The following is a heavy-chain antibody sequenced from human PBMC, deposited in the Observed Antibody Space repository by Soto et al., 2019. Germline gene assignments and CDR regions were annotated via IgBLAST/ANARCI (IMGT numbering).Heavy chain of an antibody. Sequence: GASVKVSCKASGGTFSSYAISWVRQAPGQGLEWMGGIIPTFGTANYAQKFQGRVTITADESTSTAYMELSSLRSEDTAVYYCAEEGNTVMADYDSSGPYYCYGIDVSGQGTTVTFSS. CDR3: AEEGNTVMADYDSSGPYYCYGIDV. D-gene: IGHD3-22*01. J-gene: IGHJ6*02. V-gene: IGHV1-69*13. CDR2: IIPTFGTA. CDR1: GGTFSSYA.